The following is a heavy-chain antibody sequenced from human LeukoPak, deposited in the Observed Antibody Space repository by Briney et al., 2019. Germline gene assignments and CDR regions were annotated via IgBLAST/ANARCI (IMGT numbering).Heavy chain of an antibody. CDR1: GFTFSSYA. J-gene: IGHJ4*02. CDR3: ASRDTSGWYDY. D-gene: IGHD6-19*01. Sequence: PGGSLRLSCAASGFTFSSYAMSWVRQARGEGLEWVSAIATDFYTNYADSVRGRFTISRDDSKNTLFLQMNSLRAEDTAVYYCASRDTSGWYDYWGQGTLVTVSS. CDR2: IATDFYT. V-gene: IGHV3-23*01.